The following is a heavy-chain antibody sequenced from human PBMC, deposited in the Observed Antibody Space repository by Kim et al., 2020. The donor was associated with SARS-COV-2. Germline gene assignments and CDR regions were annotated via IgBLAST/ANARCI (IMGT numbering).Heavy chain of an antibody. CDR1: GFTFSSYG. J-gene: IGHJ2*01. CDR3: AKVPGSSVWY. D-gene: IGHD6-19*01. V-gene: IGHV3-30*18. CDR2: ISYDGSNK. Sequence: GGSLRLSCAASGFTFSSYGMHWVRQAPCKGLDWVAVISYDGSNKYYADSVKGRFTISRDNSKNTLYLQMNRLRAEDTSVYYCAKVPGSSVWY.